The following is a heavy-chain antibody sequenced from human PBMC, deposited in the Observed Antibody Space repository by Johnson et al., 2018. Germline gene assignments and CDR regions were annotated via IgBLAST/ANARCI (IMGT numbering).Heavy chain of an antibody. V-gene: IGHV3-53*01. Sequence: VQLVESGGGLVQPGGSLRLSCAASGFTVSSNYMSWVRQAPGKGLEWVSVIYSGRSTYYADPVKARLTITSDNSKNTLSLPMNSLRAEDTAGYYCARETMVRGVIGYTGRNAFDIWGQGTMVTVSS. D-gene: IGHD3-10*01. CDR3: ARETMVRGVIGYTGRNAFDI. CDR2: IYSGRST. J-gene: IGHJ3*02. CDR1: GFTVSSNY.